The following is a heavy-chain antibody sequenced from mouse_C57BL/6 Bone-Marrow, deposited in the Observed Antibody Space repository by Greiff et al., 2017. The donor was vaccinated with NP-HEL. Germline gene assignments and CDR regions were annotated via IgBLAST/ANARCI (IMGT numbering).Heavy chain of an antibody. V-gene: IGHV5-17*01. CDR2: ISSGSSTI. CDR3: ARPGYYRNYFDY. J-gene: IGHJ2*01. Sequence: EVMLVESGGGLVKPGGSLKLSCAASGFTFSDYGMHWVRQAPEKGLEWVAYISSGSSTIYYADTVKGRFTISRDNAKNTLFLQLTSLRSEDTAMYYCARPGYYRNYFDYWGQGTTLTVSS. D-gene: IGHD2-3*01. CDR1: GFTFSDYG.